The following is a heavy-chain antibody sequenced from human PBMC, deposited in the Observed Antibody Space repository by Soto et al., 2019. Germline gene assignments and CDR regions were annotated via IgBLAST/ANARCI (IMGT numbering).Heavy chain of an antibody. J-gene: IGHJ6*02. D-gene: IGHD4-17*01. CDR1: GFTFSSYA. V-gene: IGHV3-30-3*01. CDR3: ARVSDYGDYFYGMDV. CDR2: ISYDGSNK. Sequence: QVQLVESGGGVVQPGRSLRLSCAASGFTFSSYAMHWVRQAPGKGLEWVAVISYDGSNKYYADSVKGRFTISRDNSKNTLYLQMNSLRAEDTAVYYCARVSDYGDYFYGMDVWGQGTTVTVSS.